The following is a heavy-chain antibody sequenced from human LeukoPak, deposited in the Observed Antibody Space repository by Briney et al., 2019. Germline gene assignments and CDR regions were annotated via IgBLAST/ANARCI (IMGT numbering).Heavy chain of an antibody. Sequence: GGSLRLSCAASGFTFSSYAMSWVRQAPGKGLEWVSAISGSGGSTYYADSVKGRFTISRDNSKNTLYLQMNSLRAEDTAVYYCARTRPLITIFGVAHFDYWGQGTLVTVSS. V-gene: IGHV3-23*01. CDR3: ARTRPLITIFGVAHFDY. J-gene: IGHJ4*02. D-gene: IGHD3-3*01. CDR2: ISGSGGST. CDR1: GFTFSSYA.